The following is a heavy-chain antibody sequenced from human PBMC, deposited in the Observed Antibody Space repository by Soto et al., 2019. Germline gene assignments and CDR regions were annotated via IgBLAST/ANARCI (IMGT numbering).Heavy chain of an antibody. V-gene: IGHV3-74*01. Sequence: PGGSLRLSCAASGFTFSSYWMNWVRQGPGKGLVWVSRINSDGSDTSYADSVKGRFTISRDNAKNTLYRQMNSLRAEDTAVYYCARLDNSSWAFDYWGKGPLVTVPS. CDR2: INSDGSDT. CDR3: ARLDNSSWAFDY. J-gene: IGHJ4*02. CDR1: GFTFSSYW. D-gene: IGHD6-13*01.